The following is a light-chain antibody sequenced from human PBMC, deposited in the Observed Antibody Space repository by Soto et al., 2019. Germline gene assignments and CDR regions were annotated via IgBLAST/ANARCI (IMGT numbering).Light chain of an antibody. V-gene: IGKV3-15*01. CDR2: GAS. Sequence: EIVLTQSPATLSLSPGERATLSCRASQSVSRYLAWYQQTPGQATRLIIYGASTRDTGIPARVSGIGSGTEVTLTISSLQSEDGAVYDGQQYNNWPRTFGQGTKVDIK. CDR3: QQYNNWPRT. J-gene: IGKJ1*01. CDR1: QSVSRY.